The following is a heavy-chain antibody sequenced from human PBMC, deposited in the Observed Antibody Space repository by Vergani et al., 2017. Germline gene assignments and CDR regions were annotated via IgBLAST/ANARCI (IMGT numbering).Heavy chain of an antibody. D-gene: IGHD3-10*01. V-gene: IGHV3-43D*03. CDR3: AKDIATGPPPGYFDY. J-gene: IGHJ4*02. CDR1: GFTFDDYA. Sequence: EVQLLESGGVVVQPGGSLRLSCAASGFTFDDYAMHWVRQAPGKGLEWVSLISWDGGSTYYADSVKGRFTISRDNSKNSLYLQMNSLRAEDTALYYCAKDIATGPPPGYFDYWGQGTLVTVSS. CDR2: ISWDGGST.